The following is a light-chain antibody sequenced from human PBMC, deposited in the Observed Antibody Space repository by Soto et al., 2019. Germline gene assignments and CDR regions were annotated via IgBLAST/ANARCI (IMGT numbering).Light chain of an antibody. Sequence: QSALTQPRSVSGSPGQSVTISCTGTSSDVGGYNYVSWYQQHPGKAPKLMIYDVSKRPSGVPDRFSGSTSGNTASLTISGLQAEDEADYYCCSYAGSDSGVFGGGPKL. J-gene: IGLJ3*02. CDR2: DVS. V-gene: IGLV2-11*01. CDR3: CSYAGSDSGV. CDR1: SSDVGGYNY.